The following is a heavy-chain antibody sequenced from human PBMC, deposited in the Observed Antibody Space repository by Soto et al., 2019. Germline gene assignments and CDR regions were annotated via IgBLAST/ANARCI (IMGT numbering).Heavy chain of an antibody. J-gene: IGHJ6*02. D-gene: IGHD3-10*01. CDR1: GGTFSSYA. V-gene: IGHV1-69*13. CDR3: ARGGYYGSGSYSGYYYYGMDV. CDR2: IIPILGTA. Sequence: SVKVSCKASGGTFSSYAISWVRQAPGQGLEWMGGIIPILGTANYAQKFQGRVTITADESTSTAYMELSSLRSEDTAVYYCARGGYYGSGSYSGYYYYGMDVWGQGTTVTVSS.